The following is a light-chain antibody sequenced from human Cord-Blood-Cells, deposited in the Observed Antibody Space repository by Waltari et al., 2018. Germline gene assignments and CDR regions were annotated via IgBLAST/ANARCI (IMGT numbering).Light chain of an antibody. CDR1: QSISSW. CDR3: QQYNSYSYT. CDR2: KAS. J-gene: IGKJ2*01. V-gene: IGKV1-5*03. Sequence: SQMTQSPSSLSASVRDRVTITCRASQSISSWLAWYQQKPGKAPKLLIYKASSLESGVPSRFSGSGSGTEFTLTISSLQPDDFATYYCQQYNSYSYTFGQGTKLEIK.